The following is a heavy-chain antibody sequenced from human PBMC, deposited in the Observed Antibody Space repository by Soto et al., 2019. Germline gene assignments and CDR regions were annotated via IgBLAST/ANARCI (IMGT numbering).Heavy chain of an antibody. CDR3: ARVDYYGSGSYIGMDV. CDR1: GFTFSSYS. Sequence: PGGSLRLSCAASGFTFSSYSMNWVRQAPGKGLEWVSSISSSSSYIYYADSVKGRFTISRDNAKNSLYLQMNSLRAEDTAVYYCARVDYYGSGSYIGMDVWGQGTTVTVS. CDR2: ISSSSSYI. V-gene: IGHV3-21*01. J-gene: IGHJ6*02. D-gene: IGHD3-10*01.